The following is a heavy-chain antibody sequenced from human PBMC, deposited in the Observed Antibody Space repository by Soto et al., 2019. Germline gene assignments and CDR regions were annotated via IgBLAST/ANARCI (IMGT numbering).Heavy chain of an antibody. V-gene: IGHV3-74*01. CDR1: GFTFSSYW. Sequence: EVQLVESGGGLVQPGGSLRLSCAASGFTFSSYWMHWVXQAPXXGLVXVSRINSDGSSTSYADSVKGRFTISRDNXXXXXXXXXXXXXXXXXXXXXXXXXXEXSXXXXXFXPWGQGTLVTVSS. CDR3: XXXXEXSXXXXXFXP. CDR2: INSDGSST. J-gene: IGHJ5*02. D-gene: IGHD5-12*01.